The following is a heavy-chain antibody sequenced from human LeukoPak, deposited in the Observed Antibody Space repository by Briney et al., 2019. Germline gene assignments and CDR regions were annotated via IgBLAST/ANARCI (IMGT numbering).Heavy chain of an antibody. D-gene: IGHD5-24*01. CDR2: IWSDSSNK. CDR1: RFNLCFFG. J-gene: IGHJ6*03. Sequence: GTSLRLSRVGSRFNLCFFGMHWVPQAPGKGLEWVANIWSDSSNKYYADSVKGRFIISRENQKNTVYLEMNNLSVEDTAVYYCAKSFRDPKTYKYHYYCDVWGKGTTVTVAS. CDR3: AKSFRDPKTYKYHYYCDV. V-gene: IGHV3-33*03.